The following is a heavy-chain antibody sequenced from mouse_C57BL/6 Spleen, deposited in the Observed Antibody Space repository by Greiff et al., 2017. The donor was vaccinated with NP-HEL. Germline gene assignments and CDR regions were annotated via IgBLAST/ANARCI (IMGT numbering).Heavy chain of an antibody. J-gene: IGHJ1*03. Sequence: VQLQQSGAELVKPGASVKISCKASGYAFSSYWMNWVKQRPGKGLEWIGQIYPGDGDTNYNGKFKGKATLTADKSSSTAYMQLSSLTSEDSAVYFCARIYYDYEDWYFDVWGTGTTVTVSS. CDR2: IYPGDGDT. V-gene: IGHV1-80*01. CDR3: ARIYYDYEDWYFDV. D-gene: IGHD2-4*01. CDR1: GYAFSSYW.